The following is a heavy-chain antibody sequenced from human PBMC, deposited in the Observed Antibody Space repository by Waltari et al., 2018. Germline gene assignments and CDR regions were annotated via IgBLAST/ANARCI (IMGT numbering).Heavy chain of an antibody. D-gene: IGHD5-18*01. CDR2: IANSGT. V-gene: IGHV4-31*03. CDR3: ARSGYRYGWGYYYGMDV. Sequence: QVQLQESGPGLVKSSQTLSLTCSVSGGSISSEGFYWSWIRQHPGKGLEWTGYIANSGTYYNPSLKSRVTISRDTSKNQIFLKLSSVTAADTAVYYCARSGYRYGWGYYYGMDVWGQGTTVTVSS. CDR1: GGSISSEGFY. J-gene: IGHJ6*02.